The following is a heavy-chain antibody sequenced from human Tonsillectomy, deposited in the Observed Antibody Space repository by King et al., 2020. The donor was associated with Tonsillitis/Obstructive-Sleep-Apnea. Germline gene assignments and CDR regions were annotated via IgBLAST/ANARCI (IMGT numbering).Heavy chain of an antibody. CDR3: ARGHYEWELLQGYNWFDP. V-gene: IGHV4-39*01. CDR2: IYYSGST. CDR1: GGSISSSSYY. D-gene: IGHD1-26*01. Sequence: QLQESGPGLVKPSETLSLTCTVSGGSISSSSYYWGWIRQPPGKGLEWIGSIYYSGSTYYNPSLKSRVTISVDTSKNQFSLKLRSVTAADTAVYYCARGHYEWELLQGYNWFDPWGQGTLVTVSS. J-gene: IGHJ5*02.